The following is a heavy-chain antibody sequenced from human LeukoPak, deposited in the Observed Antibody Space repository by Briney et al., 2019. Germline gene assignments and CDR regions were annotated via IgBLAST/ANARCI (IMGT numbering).Heavy chain of an antibody. V-gene: IGHV3-23*01. J-gene: IGHJ4*02. CDR1: GSTFSNYA. CDR3: AKGIRRYPEPSSWSCFDY. Sequence: GGSLRLACAASGSTFSNYAMSWVRQGPGKGLEWDSAISDSGGSTYYTDSVKGRFTISRDDSSNTLYLQMNSRRVEDTAVYFCAKGIRRYPEPSSWSCFDYWGQGILVTVSS. CDR2: ISDSGGST. D-gene: IGHD6-13*01.